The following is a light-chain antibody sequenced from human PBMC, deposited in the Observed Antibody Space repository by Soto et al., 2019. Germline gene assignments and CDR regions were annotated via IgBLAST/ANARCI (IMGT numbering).Light chain of an antibody. J-gene: IGLJ3*02. CDR1: SSNIGINT. Sequence: QSVLTQPASASGTPGQRVTISCSGSSSNIGINTVNWYQQLPGTAPKLLIFSSYQRPSGAPDRFSGSKSGTSASLAISGLQSDDEADYYCATCDDSLNGLWVFGGGTKLTVL. V-gene: IGLV1-44*01. CDR3: ATCDDSLNGLWV. CDR2: SSY.